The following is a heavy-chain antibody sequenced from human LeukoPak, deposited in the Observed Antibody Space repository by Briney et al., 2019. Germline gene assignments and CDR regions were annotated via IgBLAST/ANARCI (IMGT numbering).Heavy chain of an antibody. CDR1: GFTFSSYG. Sequence: GGSLRLSYAASGFTFSSYGMHWVRQAPGKGLEWVALIWDDGSNNYYADSVKGRFTISRDNSKNTLYLQMNSLRAEDTAVYYCAKDHSTHYYGSGTYGPRGYSDYWGQGTLVTVSS. D-gene: IGHD3-10*01. V-gene: IGHV3-33*06. CDR2: IWDDGSNN. CDR3: AKDHSTHYYGSGTYGPRGYSDY. J-gene: IGHJ4*02.